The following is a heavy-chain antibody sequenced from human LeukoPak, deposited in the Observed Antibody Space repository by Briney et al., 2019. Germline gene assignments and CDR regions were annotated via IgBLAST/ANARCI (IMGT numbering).Heavy chain of an antibody. CDR2: IYYSGST. J-gene: IGHJ4*02. Sequence: SETLSLTCTVSGGSISSYYWSWIRQPPGKGLEWIGYIYYSGSTNYNPSLKSRVTISVDTSKNQFSLKLSSVTAADTAVYYCARASYYGSVRFDYWGQGTLVTVSS. CDR3: ARASYYGSVRFDY. V-gene: IGHV4-59*12. CDR1: GGSISSYY. D-gene: IGHD3-10*01.